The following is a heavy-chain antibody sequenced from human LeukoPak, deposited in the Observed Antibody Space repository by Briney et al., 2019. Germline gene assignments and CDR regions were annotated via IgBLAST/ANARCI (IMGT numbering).Heavy chain of an antibody. Sequence: GGSLRLTCAASGFIFSSYSMNWVRQAPGKGLEWVSSISSGSSYIYYADSVKGRFTISRDNAKNSLYLQMNSLSAEDTAVYYCAYTSGYDFSSYYYYYMDVWGKGTTVTVSS. J-gene: IGHJ6*03. D-gene: IGHD5-12*01. CDR2: ISSGSSYI. V-gene: IGHV3-21*01. CDR3: AYTSGYDFSSYYYYYMDV. CDR1: GFIFSSYS.